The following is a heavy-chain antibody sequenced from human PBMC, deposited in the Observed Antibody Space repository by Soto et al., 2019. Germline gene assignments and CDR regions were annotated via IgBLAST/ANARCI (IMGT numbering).Heavy chain of an antibody. CDR1: GFIFRDYG. D-gene: IGHD2-15*01. CDR2: IWSDGDRT. Sequence: GGSLRLSCTASGFIFRDYGMHWVRQAPGKGLEWVALIWSDGDRTKYADSVKGRFTISRDNSENTLYLQMNSLRAEDTAVYYCARTCSGGTCSFDYWGQGTLVTVSS. CDR3: ARTCSGGTCSFDY. V-gene: IGHV3-33*01. J-gene: IGHJ4*02.